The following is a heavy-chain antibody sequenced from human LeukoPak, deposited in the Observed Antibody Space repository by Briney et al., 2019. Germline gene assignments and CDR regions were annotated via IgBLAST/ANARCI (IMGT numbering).Heavy chain of an antibody. J-gene: IGHJ4*02. D-gene: IGHD5-18*01. CDR3: ARQHARGYSYAQFDY. CDR1: GGSISSSSYY. V-gene: IGHV4-39*01. CDR2: IYYSGST. Sequence: SETLSLTCTVSGGSISSSSYYWGWIRQPPGKGLEWIGSIYYSGSTYYNPSLKSRVTISVATSKNQFSLKLSSVTAADTAVYYCARQHARGYSYAQFDYWGQGTLVTVSS.